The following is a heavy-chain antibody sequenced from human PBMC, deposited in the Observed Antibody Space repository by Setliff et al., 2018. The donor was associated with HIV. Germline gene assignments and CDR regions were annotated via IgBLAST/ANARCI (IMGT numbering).Heavy chain of an antibody. D-gene: IGHD3-9*01. CDR2: IIPIFGTA. Sequence: SVKVSCKASGYIFTSYAISWVRQAPGQGLEWMGGIIPIFGTANYAQKFQGRVTITTDESTSTAYMELSSLRSEDTAVYYCATDAYHDSLTGPTPGAFDIWGQGTMVTVSS. CDR1: GYIFTSYA. V-gene: IGHV1-69*05. J-gene: IGHJ3*02. CDR3: ATDAYHDSLTGPTPGAFDI.